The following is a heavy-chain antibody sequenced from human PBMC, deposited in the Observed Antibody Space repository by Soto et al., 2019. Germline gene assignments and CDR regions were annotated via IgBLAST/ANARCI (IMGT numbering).Heavy chain of an antibody. Sequence: SETLSLTCTVSGGSISSDSFYWAWIRQPPGKGLEWIGIIYYSGDAYYNPSLAGRLTMSVDTSNQFSLTLRSVTAADTALYYCARNQPQRYCSGGTCRPAYGMDVWGQGTTVTVSS. J-gene: IGHJ6*02. CDR2: IYYSGDA. CDR3: ARNQPQRYCSGGTCRPAYGMDV. V-gene: IGHV4-39*01. CDR1: GGSISSDSFY. D-gene: IGHD2-15*01.